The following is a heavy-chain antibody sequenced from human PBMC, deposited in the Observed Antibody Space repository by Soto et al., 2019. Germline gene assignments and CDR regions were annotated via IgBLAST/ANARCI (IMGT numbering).Heavy chain of an antibody. V-gene: IGHV1-69*06. CDR1: GGTFSTYA. J-gene: IGHJ5*02. CDR3: ARDGVQLLYKNYFDT. Sequence: QVQLVQSGADVKKPGSSVRVSCKASGGTFSTYAINWVRQAPGHGLEWMGVILPIYNKTHYAQNFQGRVTIIADKSTSTSYMELSSLRSEDTAVYYCARDGVQLLYKNYFDTWGQGTLVTVYS. CDR2: ILPIYNKT. D-gene: IGHD1-7*01.